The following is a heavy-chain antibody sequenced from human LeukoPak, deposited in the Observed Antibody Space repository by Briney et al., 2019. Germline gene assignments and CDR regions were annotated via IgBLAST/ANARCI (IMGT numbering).Heavy chain of an antibody. CDR2: IIPIFGTA. Sequence: SVKVSCKASGGTFSSYAISWVRQAPGQGLEWMGRIIPIFGTANYAQKFQGRVTITTDESTSTAYMELSSLRSEDTAAYYCARDSLTGEAFDIWGQGTMVTVSS. D-gene: IGHD7-27*01. V-gene: IGHV1-69*05. CDR3: ARDSLTGEAFDI. J-gene: IGHJ3*02. CDR1: GGTFSSYA.